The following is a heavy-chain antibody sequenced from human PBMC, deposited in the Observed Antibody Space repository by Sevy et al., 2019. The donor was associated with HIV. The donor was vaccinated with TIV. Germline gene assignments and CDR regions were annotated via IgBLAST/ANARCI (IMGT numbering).Heavy chain of an antibody. J-gene: IGHJ6*02. D-gene: IGHD3-10*01. Sequence: SETLSLTCAVYGGSFSGYYWSWIRQPPGKGLEWIGEINHSGSTNYNPSLKSRVTISVDTSKNQFSLKLSSVTAADTAGYYCARGAYGSGSRYYYGMDVWGQGTTVTVSS. CDR1: GGSFSGYY. CDR3: ARGAYGSGSRYYYGMDV. V-gene: IGHV4-34*01. CDR2: INHSGST.